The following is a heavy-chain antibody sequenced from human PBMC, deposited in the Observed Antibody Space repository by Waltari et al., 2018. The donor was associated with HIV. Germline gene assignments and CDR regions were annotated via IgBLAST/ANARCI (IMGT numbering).Heavy chain of an antibody. CDR1: GYTLTDYY. CDR2: INPHSGGT. CDR3: ARGGPRNYYYYGWEV. D-gene: IGHD3-10*01. J-gene: IGHJ6*02. Sequence: QVQLVQSGAEVKKPGASVKVSCKASGYTLTDYYLHWVRQAPGQGLDYGGLINPHSGGTKSAQKFSGRVTMTRDTSVTIAYMELRGLTSDDTAVYYCARGGPRNYYYYGWEVWGQGTTVTVSS. V-gene: IGHV1-2*02.